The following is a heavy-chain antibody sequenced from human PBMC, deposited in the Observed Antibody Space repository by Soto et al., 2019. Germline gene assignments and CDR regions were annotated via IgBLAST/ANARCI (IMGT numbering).Heavy chain of an antibody. CDR1: GGSMNDYY. CDR2: IFTSGNT. D-gene: IGHD5-12*01. Sequence: SETLSLTCTVSGGSMNDYYWSWIRQPAGKGLEWIGRIFTSGNTNYNPSLRSRLTMSVDTSTNQVSLRLTSVTAADTAVYYCASGRLGSRYYGLDVWGQVTRVTVSS. CDR3: ASGRLGSRYYGLDV. J-gene: IGHJ6*02. V-gene: IGHV4-4*07.